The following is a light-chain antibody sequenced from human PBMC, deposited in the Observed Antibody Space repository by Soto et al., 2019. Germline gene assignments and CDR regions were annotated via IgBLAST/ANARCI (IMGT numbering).Light chain of an antibody. J-gene: IGKJ1*01. CDR2: DAS. CDR3: QQYDNWPWT. V-gene: IGKV3-20*01. Sequence: EFVFTQSPGTLSLSPGERGTLSCRASQTVRNNYLAWYQQKPGQAPRLLIYDASSRDTGIPDRFSGGGSGTDFTLTISSLEPEDFAVYYCQQYDNWPWTFGQGTKVDI. CDR1: QTVRNNY.